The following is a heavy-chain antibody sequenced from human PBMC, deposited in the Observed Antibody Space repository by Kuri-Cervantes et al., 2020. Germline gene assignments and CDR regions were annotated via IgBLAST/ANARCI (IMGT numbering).Heavy chain of an antibody. D-gene: IGHD6-13*01. CDR3: ARVKQLVNYFYFDY. CDR2: ISGSGGST. CDR1: GFTFSSYA. J-gene: IGHJ4*02. Sequence: GESLKISCAASGFTFSSYAMSWVRQAPGKGLKWVSAISGSGGSTYYADSVKGRFTISRDNSKNTLYLQMNSLRAEDTAVYYCARVKQLVNYFYFDYWGQGTLVTVSS. V-gene: IGHV3-23*01.